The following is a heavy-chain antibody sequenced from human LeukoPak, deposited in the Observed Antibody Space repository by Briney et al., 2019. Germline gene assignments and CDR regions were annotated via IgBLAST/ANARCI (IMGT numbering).Heavy chain of an antibody. J-gene: IGHJ3*01. Sequence: PGGSLRLSCAASGFTFNDHAMYWVRQAPGKGLAWVSGIYWSGDNIGYADSVKGRFTISRDDAKNSLFLQMNSLRAEDTALYYCARASYYYDTTGLGAVDLWGQGTMVTVSS. D-gene: IGHD3-22*01. CDR3: ARASYYYDTTGLGAVDL. CDR1: GFTFNDHA. CDR2: IYWSGDNI. V-gene: IGHV3-9*01.